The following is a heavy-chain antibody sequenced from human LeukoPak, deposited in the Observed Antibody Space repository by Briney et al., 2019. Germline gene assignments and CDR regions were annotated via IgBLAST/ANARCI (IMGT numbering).Heavy chain of an antibody. V-gene: IGHV3-33*06. D-gene: IGHD3-22*01. CDR1: GFTFSSYG. CDR2: IWYDGSNK. J-gene: IGHJ4*02. Sequence: GGSLRLSCAASGFTFSSYGMHWVRQAPGKGLEWVAVIWYDGSNKYYADSVKGRFTISRDNSKNTLYLQMNSLRAEDTAVYYCAKVLRDSSGLDYWGQGTLVTVPS. CDR3: AKVLRDSSGLDY.